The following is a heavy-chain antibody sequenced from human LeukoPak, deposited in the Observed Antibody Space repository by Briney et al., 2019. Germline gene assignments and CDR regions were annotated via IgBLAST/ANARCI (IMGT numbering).Heavy chain of an antibody. CDR1: GFIFSNYA. V-gene: IGHV3-23*01. Sequence: GGSLRLSCAASGFIFSNYALMWVRQAPGKGLEWVSSITGRGDETFYADSVKGRLSLSRDNSKNMLYLQMYSLGAEDTAIYYCAKGAAAGLVDWFDPWGQGTLVTVSS. CDR2: ITGRGDET. CDR3: AKGAAAGLVDWFDP. D-gene: IGHD6-13*01. J-gene: IGHJ5*02.